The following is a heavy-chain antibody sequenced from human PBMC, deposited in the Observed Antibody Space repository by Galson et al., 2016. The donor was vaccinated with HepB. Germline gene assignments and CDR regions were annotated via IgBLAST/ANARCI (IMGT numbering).Heavy chain of an antibody. V-gene: IGHV5-51*01. CDR3: ARQGRDSNPLVHFDS. CDR1: GYTFTSYW. Sequence: QSGAEVKKAGESLKISCQSFGYTFTSYWIGWVRQRPGKGLEWMGMVYPGDSTVRYSPSFQGQVTISADTSITHAYLQWNSLRASDTAMYYCARQGRDSNPLVHFDSWAQGTLVTVSS. J-gene: IGHJ4*02. D-gene: IGHD4-11*01. CDR2: VYPGDSTV.